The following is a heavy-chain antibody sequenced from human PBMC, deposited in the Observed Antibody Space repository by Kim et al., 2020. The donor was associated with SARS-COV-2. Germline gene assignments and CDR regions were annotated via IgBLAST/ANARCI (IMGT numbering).Heavy chain of an antibody. J-gene: IGHJ6*02. V-gene: IGHV3-11*04. CDR3: ATYRGGGYSYGWIPYYYYGMDV. CDR2: ISSSGSTI. CDR1: GFTFSDYY. D-gene: IGHD5-18*01. Sequence: GGSLRLSCAASGFTFSDYYMSWIRQAPGKGLEWVSYISSSGSTIYYADSVKGRFTISRDNAKNSLYLQMNSLRAEDTAVYYCATYRGGGYSYGWIPYYYYGMDVWGQGTTVTVSS.